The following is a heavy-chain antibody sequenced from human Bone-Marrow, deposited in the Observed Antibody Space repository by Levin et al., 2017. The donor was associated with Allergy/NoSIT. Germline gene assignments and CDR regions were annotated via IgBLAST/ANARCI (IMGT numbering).Heavy chain of an antibody. V-gene: IGHV4-59*01. D-gene: IGHD1-1*01. CDR3: ARDLGIMEGFFDL. Sequence: SETLSLTCNVSDGSFNDYYWGWLRQPPGKGLEWIGFVFHSGNTNSNPSLKSRVTISVDTSKNQFSLKLTSVTAADTAVYYCARDLGIMEGFFDLWGRGTLVTVSS. CDR1: DGSFNDYY. CDR2: VFHSGNT. J-gene: IGHJ2*01.